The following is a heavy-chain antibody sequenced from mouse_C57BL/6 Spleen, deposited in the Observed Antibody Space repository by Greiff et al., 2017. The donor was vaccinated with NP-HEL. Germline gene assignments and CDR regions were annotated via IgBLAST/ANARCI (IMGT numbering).Heavy chain of an antibody. CDR2: IYPGDGDT. Sequence: QVQLQQSGPELVKPGASVKISCKASGYAFSSSWMNWVKQRPGKGLEWIGRIYPGDGDTNYNGKFKGKATLTADKSSSTAYMQLSSLTSEDSAVYFCAREENDYDVLAWFAYWGQGTLVTVSA. CDR1: GYAFSSSW. D-gene: IGHD2-4*01. J-gene: IGHJ3*01. CDR3: AREENDYDVLAWFAY. V-gene: IGHV1-82*01.